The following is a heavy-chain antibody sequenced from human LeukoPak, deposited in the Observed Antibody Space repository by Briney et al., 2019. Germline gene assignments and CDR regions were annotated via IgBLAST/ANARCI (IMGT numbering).Heavy chain of an antibody. J-gene: IGHJ3*02. D-gene: IGHD3-22*01. Sequence: SETLSLTCAVYGGSFSGYYWSWIRQPPGKGLEWIGEINHSGSTNYNPSLKSRVTISVDTSKNQFSLKLSSVTAADTAVYYCAGGRGITMIVVVIKLGAFDIWGQGTMVTVSS. CDR1: GGSFSGYY. CDR2: INHSGST. CDR3: AGGRGITMIVVVIKLGAFDI. V-gene: IGHV4-34*01.